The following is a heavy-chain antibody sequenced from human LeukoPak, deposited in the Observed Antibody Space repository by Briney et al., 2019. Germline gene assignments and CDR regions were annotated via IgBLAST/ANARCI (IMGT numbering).Heavy chain of an antibody. CDR2: IYYSGST. J-gene: IGHJ4*02. D-gene: IGHD2-2*02. CDR3: ASSACSSTSCYNYFDY. V-gene: IGHV4-31*03. CDR1: GGSISSGGYY. Sequence: SQTLSLTCTVSGGSISSGGYYWSWIRQHPGKGLEWIGYIYYSGSTYYNPSLKSRVTISVDTSKNQFSLKLSSVTAADTAVYYCASSACSSTSCYNYFDYWGQGTLVTVSS.